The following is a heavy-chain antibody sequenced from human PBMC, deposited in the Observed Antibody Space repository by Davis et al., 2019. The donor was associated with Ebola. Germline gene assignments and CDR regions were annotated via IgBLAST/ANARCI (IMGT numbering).Heavy chain of an antibody. Sequence: GGSLRLSCAASGFTFGAYAMHWVRQAPGKGLEWVSLIIWDGRSTAYADSVRGRFSISRDNSKKFLFLQMNGLRAEDTALYYCTAYDSTFRNYWGQGTLVTVSS. CDR3: TAYDSTFRNY. D-gene: IGHD3-22*01. CDR2: IIWDGRST. J-gene: IGHJ4*02. V-gene: IGHV3-43D*03. CDR1: GFTFGAYA.